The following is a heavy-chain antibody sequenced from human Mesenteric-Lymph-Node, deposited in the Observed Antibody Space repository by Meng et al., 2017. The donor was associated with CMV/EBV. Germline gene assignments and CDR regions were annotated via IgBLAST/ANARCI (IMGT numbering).Heavy chain of an antibody. CDR3: ARDRGWYQLLSADMDV. J-gene: IGHJ6*02. CDR2: ISSSGSTI. CDR1: GFTFSSYE. V-gene: IGHV3-48*03. D-gene: IGHD2-2*01. Sequence: GESLKISCAASGFTFSSYEMNWVRQAPGKGLEWVSYISSSGSTIYYADSVKGRFTISRDNAKNSLYLQMNSLRAEDTAVYYCARDRGWYQLLSADMDVWGQGTTVTVSS.